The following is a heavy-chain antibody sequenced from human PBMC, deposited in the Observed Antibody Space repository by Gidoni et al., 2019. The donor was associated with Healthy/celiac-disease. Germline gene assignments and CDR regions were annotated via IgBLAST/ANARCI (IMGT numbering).Heavy chain of an antibody. V-gene: IGHV3-33*01. CDR2: IWYDGSNK. Sequence: QVQLVESGGGVVQPGRSLRLSCAASGFPFSSYGMPWVRQAPGKGLEWVAVIWYDGSNKYYADSVKGRFTISRDNSKNTLYLQMNSLRAEDTAVYYCARTPPCGGSCYSSYYFDYWGQGTLVTVSS. J-gene: IGHJ4*02. CDR3: ARTPPCGGSCYSSYYFDY. CDR1: GFPFSSYG. D-gene: IGHD2-15*01.